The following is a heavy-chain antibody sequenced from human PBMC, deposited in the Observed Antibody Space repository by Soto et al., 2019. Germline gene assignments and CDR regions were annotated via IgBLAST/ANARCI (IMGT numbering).Heavy chain of an antibody. Sequence: GGSLRLSCAASGFTFSSYWMSWVRQAPGKGLEWVANIKQDGSEKNYVDSVKGRFTISRDNAKNTLYLQMNSLRAEDTVVYYCARSIAARLNWFDPWGKGTLVTVSS. CDR2: IKQDGSEK. CDR1: GFTFSSYW. J-gene: IGHJ5*02. V-gene: IGHV3-7*01. CDR3: ARSIAARLNWFDP. D-gene: IGHD6-6*01.